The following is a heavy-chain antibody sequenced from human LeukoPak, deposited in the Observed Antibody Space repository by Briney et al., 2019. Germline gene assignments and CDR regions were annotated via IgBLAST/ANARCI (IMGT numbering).Heavy chain of an antibody. D-gene: IGHD3-22*01. CDR1: GFTFSGYW. CDR3: ARERYDSSGYYSPGAFDI. Sequence: GGSLRLSCEASGFTFSGYWMHWVRQAPGKGLVWVSRMSSDSTRSSHADSVKGRFTISRDNAKNSLYLQMNSLRAEDTAVYYCARERYDSSGYYSPGAFDIWGQGTMVTVSS. CDR2: MSSDSTRS. V-gene: IGHV3-74*01. J-gene: IGHJ3*02.